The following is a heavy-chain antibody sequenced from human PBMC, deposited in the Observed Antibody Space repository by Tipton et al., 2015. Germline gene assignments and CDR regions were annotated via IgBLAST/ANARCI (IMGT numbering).Heavy chain of an antibody. CDR2: IYYSGST. V-gene: IGHV4-59*12. CDR1: GGSFSDYY. D-gene: IGHD3-16*01. Sequence: TLSLTCTVSGGSFSDYYWSWIRQSPGEGLEWIGYIYYSGSTNYNPSLRSRVAMSMDTSKNQFSLKLSSVTAADTAVYYCARIRGRYVMDYWGQGTPVTVSS. J-gene: IGHJ4*02. CDR3: ARIRGRYVMDY.